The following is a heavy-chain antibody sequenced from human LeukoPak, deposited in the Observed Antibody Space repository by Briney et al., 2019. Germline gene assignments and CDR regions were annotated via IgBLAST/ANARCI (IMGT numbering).Heavy chain of an antibody. CDR3: AKDLFCAGGSCYSGRLQH. V-gene: IGHV3-30*18. D-gene: IGHD2-15*01. CDR1: GFTFSSYG. J-gene: IGHJ1*01. CDR2: ISYDGSNK. Sequence: GGSLRLSCAASGFTFSSYGMHWVRQAPGKGLEWVAVISYDGSNKYYADSVKGRFTISRDNSKNTLYLQMISLTSEDTAMCYCAKDLFCAGGSCYSGRLQHWGQGTLVTVSS.